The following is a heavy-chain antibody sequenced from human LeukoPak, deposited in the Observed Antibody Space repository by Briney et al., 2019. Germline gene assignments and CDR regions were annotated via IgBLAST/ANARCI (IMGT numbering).Heavy chain of an antibody. CDR1: GFTFSSYS. Sequence: GGSLRLSCAASGFTFSSYSMDWVRQAPGKGLEWVSYISSSSSTIYYADSVKGRFTISRDNAKNSLYLQMNSLRAEDTAVYYCARAGIRIAAAGTDWYFDLWGRGTLVTVSS. V-gene: IGHV3-48*04. CDR3: ARAGIRIAAAGTDWYFDL. CDR2: ISSSSSTI. J-gene: IGHJ2*01. D-gene: IGHD6-13*01.